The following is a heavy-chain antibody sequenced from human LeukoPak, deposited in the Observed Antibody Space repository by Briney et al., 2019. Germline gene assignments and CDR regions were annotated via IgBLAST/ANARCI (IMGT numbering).Heavy chain of an antibody. CDR2: VTHESDTT. J-gene: IGHJ4*02. CDR1: GFTFSVHA. Sequence: GGSLRLSCAASGFTFSVHAMTWVRQAPGEGLDWVSSVTHESDTTYYADSVRGRFTVSRDRSKNTLYLQMDSLRVDDTALYYCAIRDGNNDRDYWGQGILVTAS. V-gene: IGHV3-23*01. D-gene: IGHD5-24*01. CDR3: AIRDGNNDRDY.